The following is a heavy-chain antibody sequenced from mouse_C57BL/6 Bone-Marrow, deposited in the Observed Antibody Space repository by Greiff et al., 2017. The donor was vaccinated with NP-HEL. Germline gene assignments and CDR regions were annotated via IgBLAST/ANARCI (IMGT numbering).Heavy chain of an antibody. CDR2: INPNNGGT. D-gene: IGHD4-1*01. V-gene: IGHV1-26*01. CDR3: ASSLGRDLDY. J-gene: IGHJ2*01. CDR1: GYTFTDYY. Sequence: VQLLHSGPELVQPGASVKLSCKASGYTFTDYYMNWVQQSHGKSLEWIGDINPNNGGTSYNQKFKGQATLTVDKSSRTAYMELRSLTSEDSAVYYCASSLGRDLDYWGQGTTLTVSS.